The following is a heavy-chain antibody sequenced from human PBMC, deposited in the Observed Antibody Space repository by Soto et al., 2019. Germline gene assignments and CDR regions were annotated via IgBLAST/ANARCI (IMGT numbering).Heavy chain of an antibody. J-gene: IGHJ3*02. CDR3: ARVTGDYDIHAFDI. CDR1: GGSFSGYY. D-gene: IGHD4-17*01. CDR2: INHSGST. V-gene: IGHV4-34*01. Sequence: QVQLQQWGAGLLKPSETLSLTCAVYGGSFSGYYWSWIRQPPGKGLEWIGEINHSGSTNYNPSLKSRVTISVDTSKNQFSLKLSSVTAADTAVYYCARVTGDYDIHAFDIWGQGTMVTVSS.